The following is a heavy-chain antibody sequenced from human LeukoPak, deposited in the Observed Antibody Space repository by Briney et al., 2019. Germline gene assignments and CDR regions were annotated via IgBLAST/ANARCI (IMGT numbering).Heavy chain of an antibody. J-gene: IGHJ6*03. CDR3: ARVKMGATINDYYYYYMDV. CDR2: ILCKGGST. Sequence: GGSLTHSCPASGFTYSRYTKKWVRQARGKGLEQVSPILCKGGSTHYTDSVKGRFSISRDNSKSTVYLQMGSLRPEDMAVYYCARVKMGATINDYYYYYMDVWGRGTTVTVSS. D-gene: IGHD1-26*01. CDR1: GFTYSRYT. V-gene: IGHV3-64*02.